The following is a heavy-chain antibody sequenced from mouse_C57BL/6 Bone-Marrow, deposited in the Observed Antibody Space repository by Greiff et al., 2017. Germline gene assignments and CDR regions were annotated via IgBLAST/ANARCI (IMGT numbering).Heavy chain of an antibody. V-gene: IGHV1-69*01. Sequence: QVQLQQPGAELVMPGASVKLSCKASGYTFTSYWMHWVKQRPGQGLEWIGEIDPSDSYTNYNQQFKGKSTLTVDKSSSTAYMQLSSLTSEDSAVYYCARERSYYNNYDFDYWGQGTTLTVSS. CDR1: GYTFTSYW. J-gene: IGHJ2*01. CDR3: ARERSYYNNYDFDY. CDR2: IDPSDSYT. D-gene: IGHD2-5*01.